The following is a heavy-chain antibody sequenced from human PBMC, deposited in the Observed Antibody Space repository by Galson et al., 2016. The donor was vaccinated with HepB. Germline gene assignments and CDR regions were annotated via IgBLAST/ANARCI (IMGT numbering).Heavy chain of an antibody. J-gene: IGHJ4*02. D-gene: IGHD3-22*01. V-gene: IGHV5-51*03. Sequence: QSGAEVKKPGESLKISCKGSGYSFTNYWIGWVRQMPGKGLERMGIIYPSDSDTRYSSSFQGQVTISSDKSISTAYLQWSSLKASDTAMYYFARPGHDSSDFDEFWGQGTLVTVPA. CDR2: IYPSDSDT. CDR3: ARPGHDSSDFDEF. CDR1: GYSFTNYW.